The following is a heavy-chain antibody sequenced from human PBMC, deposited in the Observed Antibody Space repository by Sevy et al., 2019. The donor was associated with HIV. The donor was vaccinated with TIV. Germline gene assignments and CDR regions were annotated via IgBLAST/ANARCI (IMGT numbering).Heavy chain of an antibody. D-gene: IGHD6-13*01. CDR2: IYYSGST. J-gene: IGHJ4*02. V-gene: IGHV4-59*01. CDR1: GGSISNYY. Sequence: SETLSLTCSVSGGSISNYYWSWIRQPPGKGLEWIGYIYYSGSTNYKPCLKSRVTISVDTSKNQFSLKLSSVTAADTAVYYCARESIAAAGDFDYWGQGTLVTVSS. CDR3: ARESIAAAGDFDY.